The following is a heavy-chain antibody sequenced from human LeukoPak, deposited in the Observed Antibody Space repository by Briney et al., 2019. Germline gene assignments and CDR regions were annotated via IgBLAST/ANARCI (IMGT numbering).Heavy chain of an antibody. Sequence: GGSLRLSCAASGFTFSNYAMSWVRQAPGKGLEWVSAISGSGGSTYYADSVKGRFTISRGNSKNTLYLQMNSLRAEDTAVYYCAKVGTVYYFDYWGQGTLVTVSS. CDR3: AKVGTVYYFDY. V-gene: IGHV3-23*01. J-gene: IGHJ4*02. CDR2: ISGSGGST. CDR1: GFTFSNYA. D-gene: IGHD4-17*01.